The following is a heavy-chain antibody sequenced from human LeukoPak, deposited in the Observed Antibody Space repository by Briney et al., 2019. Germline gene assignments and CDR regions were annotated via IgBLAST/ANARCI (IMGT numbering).Heavy chain of an antibody. Sequence: RGSLRLSCAASGFNFSNSWMHWVRQAPGKGLMWVSHISSDGNSTIYADSVKGRFTISRDNAKNTLYLQMNSLRAEDTADYYCARSTPDNWGQGTLVTVSS. D-gene: IGHD2-15*01. V-gene: IGHV3-74*01. J-gene: IGHJ4*02. CDR2: ISSDGNST. CDR3: ARSTPDN. CDR1: GFNFSNSW.